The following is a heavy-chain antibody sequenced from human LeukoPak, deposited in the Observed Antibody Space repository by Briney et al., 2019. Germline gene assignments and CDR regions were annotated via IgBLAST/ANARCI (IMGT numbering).Heavy chain of an antibody. V-gene: IGHV3-7*01. Sequence: PGGSLRLSCAASGFTSSSYWMSWVRQAPGKGLEWVANIKQDGSEKYYVDSVKGRFTISRDNAKNSLYLQMNSLRAEDTAVYYCARDYGLAPIFGAESTGFDYWGQGTLVTVSS. D-gene: IGHD3-3*01. CDR2: IKQDGSEK. CDR1: GFTSSSYW. J-gene: IGHJ4*02. CDR3: ARDYGLAPIFGAESTGFDY.